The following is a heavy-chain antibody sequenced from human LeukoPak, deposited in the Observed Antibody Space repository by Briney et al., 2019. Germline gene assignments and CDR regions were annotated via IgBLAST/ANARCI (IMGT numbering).Heavy chain of an antibody. V-gene: IGHV4-4*02. Sequence: SGTLSLTCAVSGGSISSSSWWSWVRQPPGKGLEWIGEIYHSGSTNYNPSLKSRVTISVDTSKNQFSLKLSSVTAADTAVYYCARDLVSQGRYYYDSSGSPSDYWGQGTLVTVSS. CDR3: ARDLVSQGRYYYDSSGSPSDY. CDR2: IYHSGST. CDR1: GGSISSSSW. J-gene: IGHJ4*02. D-gene: IGHD3-22*01.